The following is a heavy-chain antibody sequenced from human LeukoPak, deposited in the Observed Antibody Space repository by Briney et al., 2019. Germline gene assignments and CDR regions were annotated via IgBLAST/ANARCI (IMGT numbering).Heavy chain of an antibody. V-gene: IGHV3-7*04. CDR3: VRDFQNY. J-gene: IGHJ4*02. CDR2: IKDDGSEK. Sequence: GGFLRLSCATSGFTFSSFWMSWVRQAPGKGLEWVASIKDDGSEKHYVDSVTGRFTISRDNAKNSLYLQMNSLRAEDTAVYYCVRDFQNYWGQGTLVTVSS. CDR1: GFTFSSFW.